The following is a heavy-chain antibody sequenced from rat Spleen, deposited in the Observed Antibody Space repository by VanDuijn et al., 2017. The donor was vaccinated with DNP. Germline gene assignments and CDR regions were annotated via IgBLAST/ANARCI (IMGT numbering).Heavy chain of an antibody. CDR3: ARSPVTSVAPFDY. D-gene: IGHD1-8*01. V-gene: IGHV3-1*01. CDR1: VYSITSNY. J-gene: IGHJ2*01. CDR2: ISYSGST. Sequence: EVRLQESGPGLVKPSQSLSLTCSVAVYSITSNYWGWIRKFPGNKMEWMGYISYSGSTTYTPSLKGRISITRDTSKNQFFLQLNSVTTEDTATYYCARSPVTSVAPFDYWGQGVMVTVSS.